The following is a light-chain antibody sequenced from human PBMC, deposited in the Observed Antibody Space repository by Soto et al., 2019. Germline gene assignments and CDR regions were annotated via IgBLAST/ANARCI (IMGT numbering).Light chain of an antibody. V-gene: IGKV1-39*01. CDR3: QQSYNFPRT. CDR2: AAS. Sequence: DIQMTQSPSSLYASVGDRVTITCRTSQGINDDLNWYQMKPGEAPKHLIYAASALQSGIPSRFSGSASGTEFTLTITSLQPEDFATYYCQQSYNFPRTFGQGTKVEVK. J-gene: IGKJ1*01. CDR1: QGINDD.